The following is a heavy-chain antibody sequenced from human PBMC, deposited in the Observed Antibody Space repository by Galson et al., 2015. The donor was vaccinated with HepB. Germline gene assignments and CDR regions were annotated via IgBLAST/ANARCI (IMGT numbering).Heavy chain of an antibody. CDR2: ITAYNAKT. CDR3: ARSTVTISSDWFDP. CDR1: GYTFSRYG. Sequence: SVKVSCKASGYTFSRYGISWVRQAPRQGLEWMGWITAYNAKTNYAPKLQGRVTMTTDTSTSTAYMELRNLRSDDTAVYYCARSTVTISSDWFDPWGQGTLVTVSS. J-gene: IGHJ5*02. D-gene: IGHD4-11*01. V-gene: IGHV1-18*01.